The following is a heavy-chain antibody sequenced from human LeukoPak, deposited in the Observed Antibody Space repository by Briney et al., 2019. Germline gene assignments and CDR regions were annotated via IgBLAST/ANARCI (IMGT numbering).Heavy chain of an antibody. CDR2: MNPNSGNT. V-gene: IGHV1-8*03. Sequence: GASVKVSCKASGYTFTSYDINWVRQATGQGLEWMGWMNPNSGNTGYAQKFQGRVTITRNTSISTAYMELRSLRSDDTAVYYCARGSAARGVGDYWGQGTLVTVSS. D-gene: IGHD6-13*01. CDR3: ARGSAARGVGDY. CDR1: GYTFTSYD. J-gene: IGHJ4*02.